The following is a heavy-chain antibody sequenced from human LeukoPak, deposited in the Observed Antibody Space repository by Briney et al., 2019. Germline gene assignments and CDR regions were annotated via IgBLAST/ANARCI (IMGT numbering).Heavy chain of an antibody. CDR1: GFTFRRYG. CDR2: IWYDGKKDQ. CDR3: AKDRCSSSTCREAFEI. D-gene: IGHD2-2*01. J-gene: IGHJ3*02. Sequence: PGGSLRLSCAVSGFTFRRYGMHWIRQAPGKGVEWVAFIWYDGKKDQEYAESVKGRFTLSRDNSKNTLYLQMNSLRAEDTAMYYCAKDRCSSSTCREAFEIWGQGTLVTVCS. V-gene: IGHV3-30*02.